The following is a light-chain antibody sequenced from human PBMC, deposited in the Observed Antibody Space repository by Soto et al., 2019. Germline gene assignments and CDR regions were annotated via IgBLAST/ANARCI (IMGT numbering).Light chain of an antibody. Sequence: EIVLTLSPATLSLTPRETTTLSSRASQSVSNNLAWYQQKPGQAPRLVISGASTRAAGIPARFSGSGSGTEFTLTISSLQSEDFAVYYCQQYNNWPPWTAGQGTKVDIK. CDR1: QSVSNN. CDR3: QQYNNWPPWT. V-gene: IGKV3-15*01. CDR2: GAS. J-gene: IGKJ1*01.